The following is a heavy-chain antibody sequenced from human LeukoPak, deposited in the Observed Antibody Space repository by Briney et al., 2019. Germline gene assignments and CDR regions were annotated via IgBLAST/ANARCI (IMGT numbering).Heavy chain of an antibody. CDR3: ARIGAGYSSGWYYFDY. CDR1: GFTFSSYG. CDR2: IWYDGSNK. D-gene: IGHD6-19*01. V-gene: IGHV3-33*01. J-gene: IGHJ4*02. Sequence: GRSLRLSCAASGFTFSSYGMHWVRQAPGKGLEWVAVIWYDGSNKYYADSVKGRFTISRDNSKNTLYLQMNSLRAEDTAVYYCARIGAGYSSGWYYFDYWGREPWSPSPQ.